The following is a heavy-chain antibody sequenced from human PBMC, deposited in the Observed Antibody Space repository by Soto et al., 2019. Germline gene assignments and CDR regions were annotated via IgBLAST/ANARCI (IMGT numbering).Heavy chain of an antibody. CDR3: ERDNWNDGSFDY. V-gene: IGHV3-53*04. J-gene: IGHJ4*02. CDR2: IYTGGST. Sequence: EVQLVESGGGLVQPGGSLRLSCAASGFTVTNSFMNWVRQAPGMGLEWVSVIYTGGSTYYADSVRGRFTISRHSSKNTLCLQMTSLRSEDTAVYYCERDNWNDGSFDYWGLGTLVTVSP. D-gene: IGHD1-20*01. CDR1: GFTVTNSF.